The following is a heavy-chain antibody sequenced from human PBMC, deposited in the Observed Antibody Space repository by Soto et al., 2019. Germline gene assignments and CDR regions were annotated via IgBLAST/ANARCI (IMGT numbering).Heavy chain of an antibody. J-gene: IGHJ4*02. V-gene: IGHV4-4*02. CDR1: SGSMSKSKW. Sequence: PSETLSLTCAVSSGSMSKSKWWSWVRQPPGKGLEWIGEVSHAGSTNYNPSFKSRVTISVDKSKNQLSLNMSSVTAADTAVYYCATYYDILTGYTFDHWGQGTVVTVSS. CDR3: ATYYDILTGYTFDH. CDR2: VSHAGST. D-gene: IGHD3-9*01.